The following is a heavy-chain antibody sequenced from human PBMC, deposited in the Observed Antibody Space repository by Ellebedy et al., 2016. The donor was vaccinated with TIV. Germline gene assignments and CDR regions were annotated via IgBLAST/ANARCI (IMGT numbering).Heavy chain of an antibody. Sequence: VSVKVSCKASGYTFTSYVMHWVRQAPGQRLEWMGWINAGNGNTKYSQKFQGRVTITRDTSASTAYMELSSLRSEDTAVYYCARIADSSAYYYDYWGQGALVTVSS. J-gene: IGHJ4*02. CDR2: INAGNGNT. CDR1: GYTFTSYV. V-gene: IGHV1-3*01. D-gene: IGHD3-22*01. CDR3: ARIADSSAYYYDY.